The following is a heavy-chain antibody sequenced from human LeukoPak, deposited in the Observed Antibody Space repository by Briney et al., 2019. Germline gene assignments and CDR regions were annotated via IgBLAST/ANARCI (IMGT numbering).Heavy chain of an antibody. D-gene: IGHD6-13*01. Sequence: PGGSLRLSCAASGFTFSSYAMSWVRQAPGKGLEWVSAISGSGGSTYYADSVKGRFTISRDYSKNTLYLQMSRLRAEDTAVYYSAKDTESSSCYVLLDYWDQGTLVTVSS. CDR1: GFTFSSYA. CDR2: ISGSGGST. CDR3: AKDTESSSCYVLLDY. V-gene: IGHV3-23*01. J-gene: IGHJ4*02.